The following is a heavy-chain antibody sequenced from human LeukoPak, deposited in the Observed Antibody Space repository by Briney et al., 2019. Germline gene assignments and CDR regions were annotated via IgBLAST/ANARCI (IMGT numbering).Heavy chain of an antibody. Sequence: GGSLRLSCAASGFTFSSYAMHWVRQAPGKGLEWVAVISYDGSNKYYVDSVKGRFTISRDNSKNTLYLQMNSLRAEDTAVYYCARAWSGYSLDYWGQGTLVTVSS. D-gene: IGHD3-3*01. CDR2: ISYDGSNK. V-gene: IGHV3-30-3*01. CDR3: ARAWSGYSLDY. J-gene: IGHJ4*02. CDR1: GFTFSSYA.